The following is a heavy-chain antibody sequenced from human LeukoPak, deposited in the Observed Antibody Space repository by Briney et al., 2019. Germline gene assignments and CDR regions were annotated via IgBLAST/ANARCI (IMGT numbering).Heavy chain of an antibody. D-gene: IGHD6-13*01. CDR2: ISGSGGST. CDR1: GFTFSDYY. Sequence: PGGSLRLSCAASGFTFSDYYMSWVRQAPGKGLEWVSVISGSGGSTYYADSVKGRFTISRDNSKNTLYLQMDSLRAEDTAVYCCAKGVRSSWSRPYYFDYWGQGTLVTVSS. J-gene: IGHJ4*02. V-gene: IGHV3-23*01. CDR3: AKGVRSSWSRPYYFDY.